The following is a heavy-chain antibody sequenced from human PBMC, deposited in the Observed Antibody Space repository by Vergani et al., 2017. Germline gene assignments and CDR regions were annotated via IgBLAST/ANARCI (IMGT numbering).Heavy chain of an antibody. D-gene: IGHD2-15*01. CDR2: INPSGGST. V-gene: IGHV1-46*03. CDR3: ARDGRVYCSGGSCYSPVYYYYGMDV. J-gene: IGHJ6*02. CDR1: GYTFTSYY. Sequence: QVQLVQSGAEVKKPGASVKVSCKASGYTFTSYYMHWVRQAPGQGLEWMGIINPSGGSTSYAQKFQGRVTMTRDTSTSTVYMELSSRRSEDTAVYYCARDGRVYCSGGSCYSPVYYYYGMDVWGQGTTVTVSS.